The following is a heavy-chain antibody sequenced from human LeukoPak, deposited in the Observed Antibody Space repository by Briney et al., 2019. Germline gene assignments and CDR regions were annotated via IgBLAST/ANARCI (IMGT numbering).Heavy chain of an antibody. J-gene: IGHJ5*02. Sequence: ASVKVSCKASGYTFTSYGISWVRQAPGQGLEWMGWISAYNGNTNYAQKLQGRVTMTTDTSTSTAYMELRSLRSDDTAVYYCAREYSSSMGGDWFDPWGQGTLVTVSS. D-gene: IGHD6-6*01. CDR3: AREYSSSMGGDWFDP. V-gene: IGHV1-18*01. CDR1: GYTFTSYG. CDR2: ISAYNGNT.